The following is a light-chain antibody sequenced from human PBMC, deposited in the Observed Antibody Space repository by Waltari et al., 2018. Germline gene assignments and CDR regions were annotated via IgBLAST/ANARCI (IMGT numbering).Light chain of an antibody. CDR1: SSNIGSNT. V-gene: IGLV1-44*01. Sequence: QSVLTQPPSTSGTPGQRVTISCSGSSSNIGSNTVNWYQQLPGTAPKLLIYTNKQRPAGVPDRFSGSRSGTSASLAISGLQSEDEAGYHCAAWDDSLNGVVFGGGTKVTVL. CDR3: AAWDDSLNGVV. J-gene: IGLJ2*01. CDR2: TNK.